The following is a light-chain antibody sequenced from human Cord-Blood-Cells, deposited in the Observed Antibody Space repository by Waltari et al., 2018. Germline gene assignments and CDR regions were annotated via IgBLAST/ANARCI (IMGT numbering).Light chain of an antibody. CDR1: QSVSSSY. CDR3: QQYGSSPTWT. Sequence: IVLTQSPGTLSFSPGERATLSCRASQSVSSSYLAWYQQKPGQAHRLLIYGASSRATGIPDRFSGSGSGTDFTLTISRLEPEDFAVYYCQQYGSSPTWTFGQGTKVEIK. V-gene: IGKV3-20*01. CDR2: GAS. J-gene: IGKJ1*01.